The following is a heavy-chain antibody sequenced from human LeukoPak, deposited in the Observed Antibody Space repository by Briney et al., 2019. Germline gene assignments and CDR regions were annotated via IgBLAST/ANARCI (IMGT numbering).Heavy chain of an antibody. CDR1: GFPVNKYE. CDR3: VRGRLLRSTKYFDY. D-gene: IGHD2-21*02. J-gene: IGHJ4*02. Sequence: PGGSLRLSCAAPGFPVNKYEMHWVRQAPGKGLEWVSYIDAGATSTNYADSVWGRFTLSRDNAQNSVHLQMNSLRDEDTAVYYCVRGRLLRSTKYFDYWGQGALVTVSS. V-gene: IGHV3-48*03. CDR2: IDAGATST.